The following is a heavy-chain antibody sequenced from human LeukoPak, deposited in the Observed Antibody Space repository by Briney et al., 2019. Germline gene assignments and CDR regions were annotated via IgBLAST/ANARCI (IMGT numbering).Heavy chain of an antibody. Sequence: ASVKVSCKASGYTFTSYGISWVRQAPGQGLEWMGWISAYNGNTNYAQKLQGRVTITADKSTSTAYMELSSLRSEDTAVYYCARGKDSSGYGDAFDIWGQGTMVTVSS. J-gene: IGHJ3*02. CDR3: ARGKDSSGYGDAFDI. CDR1: GYTFTSYG. CDR2: ISAYNGNT. D-gene: IGHD3-22*01. V-gene: IGHV1-18*01.